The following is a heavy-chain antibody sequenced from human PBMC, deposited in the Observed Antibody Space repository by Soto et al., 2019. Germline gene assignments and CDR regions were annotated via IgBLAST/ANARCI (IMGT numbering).Heavy chain of an antibody. V-gene: IGHV1-69*12. CDR1: GGTFTNSA. J-gene: IGHJ6*02. CDR2: IMPIFRTP. Sequence: QVQLEQSGAEVKKPGSSVKVSCKASGGTFTNSAISWVRQAPGQGLEWMGGIMPIFRTPDYAQKFQGRVTMTAAXPAXXVXLELSGLRSDDTAVYYCGRDKDRLQLGGNYYYILDVWGQGTTVTVSS. D-gene: IGHD5-12*01. CDR3: GRDKDRLQLGGNYYYILDV.